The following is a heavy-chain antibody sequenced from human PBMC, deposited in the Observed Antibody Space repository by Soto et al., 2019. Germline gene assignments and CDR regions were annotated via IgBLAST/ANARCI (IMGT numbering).Heavy chain of an antibody. Sequence: QVHLQQWGAGLLKPSETLSLTCAVYGGSFSGYYWSWIRQPPGKGLEWIGEINHSGSTNYNPSLKSVVTISLDASKNQFSLELSAVTAADTAVYFCANTYYNFWSGFYRGYYFDFWGQGTLVSVSS. CDR2: INHSGST. CDR1: GGSFSGYY. CDR3: ANTYYNFWSGFYRGYYFDF. D-gene: IGHD3-3*01. J-gene: IGHJ4*02. V-gene: IGHV4-34*01.